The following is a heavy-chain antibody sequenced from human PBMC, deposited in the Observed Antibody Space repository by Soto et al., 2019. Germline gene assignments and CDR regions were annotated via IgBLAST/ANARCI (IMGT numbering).Heavy chain of an antibody. D-gene: IGHD5-12*01. CDR1: GGTFSTST. CDR3: ARDSPIGSTYSGYHAIDS. Sequence: QVQLVQSGAEVKKPGSSVKVSCKASGGTFSTSTFTWVRQAPGQGLEWMGRTIPLLNVADYAQDFQGRVTITADKPARTAYMELTSLTAKDTAVYYCARDSPIGSTYSGYHAIDSWGQGTLVTVSS. CDR2: TIPLLNVA. J-gene: IGHJ4*02. V-gene: IGHV1-69*08.